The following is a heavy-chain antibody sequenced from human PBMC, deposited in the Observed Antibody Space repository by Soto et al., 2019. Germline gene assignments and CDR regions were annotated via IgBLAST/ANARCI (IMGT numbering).Heavy chain of an antibody. CDR2: IIPIFGTA. CDR1: GGTFSSYA. J-gene: IGHJ6*02. D-gene: IGHD1-20*01. CDR3: ARSITGTVSYYYGMDV. Sequence: QVQLVQSGAEVKKPGSSVKVSCKASGGTFSSYAISWVRQAPGQGLEWMGGIIPIFGTANHAQKFQGRVTITAVESTSTAYMELSSRRSEDTAVYYCARSITGTVSYYYGMDVWGQGTTVTVSS. V-gene: IGHV1-69*12.